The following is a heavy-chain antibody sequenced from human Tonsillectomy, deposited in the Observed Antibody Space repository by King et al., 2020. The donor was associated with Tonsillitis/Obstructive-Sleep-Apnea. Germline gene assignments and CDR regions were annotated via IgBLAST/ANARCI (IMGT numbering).Heavy chain of an antibody. J-gene: IGHJ5*02. CDR1: GFTFSDHT. V-gene: IGHV3-21*01. CDR3: ATSIVGATDNWFDP. CDR2: ITSSSSYI. Sequence: VQLVESGGGLVKPGGSLRLSCAASGFTFSDHTMNWVRQAPGKGLEWVSCITSSSSYIYYADSVKGRFTISRDNAKNSLYLQINSLRAEETAIYYCATSIVGATDNWFDPWGQGTLVTVSS. D-gene: IGHD1-26*01.